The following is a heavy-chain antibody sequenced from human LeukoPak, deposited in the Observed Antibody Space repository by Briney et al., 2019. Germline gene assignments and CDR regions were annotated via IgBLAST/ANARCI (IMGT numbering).Heavy chain of an antibody. CDR2: INPNSGGT. Sequence: ASAKVSCKASGYTFTGYYMHWVRRAPGQGLEWMGWINPNSGGTNYAQKFQGRVTMTRDTSISTAYMELSRLRSDDTAVYYCARDRYYDSSGYYFDYWGQGTLVTVSS. CDR3: ARDRYYDSSGYYFDY. D-gene: IGHD3-22*01. CDR1: GYTFTGYY. V-gene: IGHV1-2*02. J-gene: IGHJ4*02.